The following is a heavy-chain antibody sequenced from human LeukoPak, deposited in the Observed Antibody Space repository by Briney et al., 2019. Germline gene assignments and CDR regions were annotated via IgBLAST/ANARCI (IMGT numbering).Heavy chain of an antibody. CDR1: GESFSGYY. D-gene: IGHD6-19*01. CDR2: INHSGST. Sequence: PSETLSLTCAVYGESFSGYYWSWIRQPPGKGLEWIGEINHSGSTNYNPSLKSRVTISVDTSKNQFSLKLSSVTPQDTAVYYCVRQYSSGWIYYYGMDVWGQGTTVIVS. CDR3: VRQYSSGWIYYYGMDV. J-gene: IGHJ6*02. V-gene: IGHV4-34*01.